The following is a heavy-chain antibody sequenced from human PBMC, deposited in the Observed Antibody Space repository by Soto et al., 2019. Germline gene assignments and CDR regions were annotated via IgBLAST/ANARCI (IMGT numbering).Heavy chain of an antibody. CDR2: ISYDGSNK. D-gene: IGHD5-18*01. V-gene: IGHV3-30-3*01. CDR3: ARDHRGAGHTAGDY. Sequence: QVPLVESGGGVVQPGRSLRLSCAASGFTFSSYAMHWVRQAPGKGLEWVAVISYDGSNKYYADSVKGRFTISRDNSKNTLYLQMNSLRAEDTAVYYCARDHRGAGHTAGDYWGQGTLVTVSS. J-gene: IGHJ4*02. CDR1: GFTFSSYA.